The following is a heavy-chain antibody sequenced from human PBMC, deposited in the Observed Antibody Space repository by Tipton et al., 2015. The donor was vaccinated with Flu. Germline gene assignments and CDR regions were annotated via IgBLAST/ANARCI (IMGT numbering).Heavy chain of an antibody. CDR2: IYINGGT. V-gene: IGHV4-61*02. CDR3: ARDPLDVSSGYYYDYYYGMDV. D-gene: IGHD3-22*01. CDR1: GDSIISSSYL. J-gene: IGHJ6*02. Sequence: TLSLTCTVSGDSIISSSYLWNWIRQPAGKGLEWIGRIYINGGTKYNPSLKGRVTISLDTSKNQFSMKLSPVTAADTAMYYCARDPLDVSSGYYYDYYYGMDVWGPGAAVTVSS.